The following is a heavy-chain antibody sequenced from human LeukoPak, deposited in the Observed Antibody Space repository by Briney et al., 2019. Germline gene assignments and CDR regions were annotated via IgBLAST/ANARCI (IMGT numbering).Heavy chain of an antibody. D-gene: IGHD1-26*01. CDR1: GYTFSKYA. J-gene: IGHJ3*01. CDR3: ARAGICADHSDFDV. Sequence: ASVKVSCKTSGYTFSKYAVNWVRQAPGQGLEWMGWINIKTGNPTYAQGFTGRFVFSLDTSVSTAYLQISSLKDEDTAVYYCARAGICADHSDFDVWGQRTMVTVSS. V-gene: IGHV7-4-1*02. CDR2: INIKTGNP.